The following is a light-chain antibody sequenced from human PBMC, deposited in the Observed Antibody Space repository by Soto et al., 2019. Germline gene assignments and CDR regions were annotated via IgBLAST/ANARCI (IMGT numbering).Light chain of an antibody. Sequence: IVFTQSPGTLSLSPLEISTLSCRASQSVSSNYFAWFQQRPGQAPRLLIYGVSTRATGTPDRFSASGSATEFTLNINRLEPEDFAVYYCHQYGASPWTFGQGTKVDIK. CDR2: GVS. CDR3: HQYGASPWT. J-gene: IGKJ1*01. CDR1: QSVSSNY. V-gene: IGKV3-20*01.